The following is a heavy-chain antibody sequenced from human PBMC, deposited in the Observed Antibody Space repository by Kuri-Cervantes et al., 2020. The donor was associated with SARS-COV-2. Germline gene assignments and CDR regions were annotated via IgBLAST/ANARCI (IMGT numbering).Heavy chain of an antibody. CDR1: GGSFSGYY. CDR3: ARIRHPYWYFDL. V-gene: IGHV4-34*01. D-gene: IGHD1-1*01. Sequence: SETLSLTCAVYGGSFSGYYWSWIRQPPGKGLEWIGEINHSGSTNYNPSLKSRVTVSVDTSKNQFSLKLSSVTAADTAVYYCARIRHPYWYFDLWGRGNLVTVSS. CDR2: INHSGST. J-gene: IGHJ2*01.